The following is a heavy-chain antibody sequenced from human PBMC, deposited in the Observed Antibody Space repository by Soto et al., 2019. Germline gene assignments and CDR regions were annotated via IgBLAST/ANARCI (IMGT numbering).Heavy chain of an antibody. CDR2: IYPGDSDT. D-gene: IGHD3-10*01. V-gene: IGHV5-51*01. Sequence: GASLKISCTGSGYSFSTYWIAWVRQMPGKGLDLLGIIYPGDSDTRYSPPFPCQVTISADTSTKTAYLQWSSLKASDTAVYYCAKSGAGYYGSGSYENYFDYWGQGTLVTVSS. CDR3: AKSGAGYYGSGSYENYFDY. CDR1: GYSFSTYW. J-gene: IGHJ4*02.